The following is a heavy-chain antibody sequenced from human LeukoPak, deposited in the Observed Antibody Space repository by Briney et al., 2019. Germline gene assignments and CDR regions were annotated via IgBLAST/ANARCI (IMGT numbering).Heavy chain of an antibody. CDR3: ASHTNNYYYCYGMDV. CDR1: GYSFTSYW. V-gene: IGHV5-51*01. CDR2: IYPGDSDT. J-gene: IGHJ6*02. D-gene: IGHD1/OR15-1a*01. Sequence: RGESLKISCKGSGYSFTSYWIGWVRQMPGKGLEWMGIIYPGDSDTRYSPSFQGQVTISADKSISTAYLQWSSLKASDTAMYYCASHTNNYYYCYGMDVWGQGTTVTVSS.